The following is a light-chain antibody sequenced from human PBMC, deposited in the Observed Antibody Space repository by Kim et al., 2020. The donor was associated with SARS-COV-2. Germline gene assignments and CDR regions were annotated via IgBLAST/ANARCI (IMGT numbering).Light chain of an antibody. V-gene: IGKV1-5*03. CDR2: KAS. CDR3: QQYSTFPWT. Sequence: AFVGDRVTITCRASQSISSWLAWYQQKPGTAPNLLIYKASNLESGVPSRFSGSESGTEFTLTISSLQPDDCATYYCQQYSTFPWTFGQGTKVDIK. J-gene: IGKJ1*01. CDR1: QSISSW.